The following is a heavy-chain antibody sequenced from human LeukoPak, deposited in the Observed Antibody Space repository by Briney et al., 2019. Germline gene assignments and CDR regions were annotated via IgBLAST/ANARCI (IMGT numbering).Heavy chain of an antibody. Sequence: SETLSLTCTVSGASITTYYWSWIRQPPGKGLEWIGYIYHSGSTKYNPSLKSRVTISVDTSKNQFSLRLSSVTAADTAVYYCAGQLYDSSGYPFDYWGQGTLVTVSS. D-gene: IGHD3-22*01. CDR1: GASITTYY. CDR3: AGQLYDSSGYPFDY. J-gene: IGHJ4*02. V-gene: IGHV4-59*08. CDR2: IYHSGST.